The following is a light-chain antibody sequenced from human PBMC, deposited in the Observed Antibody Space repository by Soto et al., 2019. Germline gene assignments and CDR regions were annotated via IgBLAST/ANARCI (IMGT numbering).Light chain of an antibody. CDR3: QQRSNWQIT. Sequence: EIVLTQSPATLSLSPGERATLSCRASQSVSSYLAWYQQKPGQAPRLLIYDASNRATGIPGRFSGSGSGTDFTLTISSLEPEDFAVYYCQQRSNWQITFGQGTRLEIK. CDR1: QSVSSY. CDR2: DAS. J-gene: IGKJ5*01. V-gene: IGKV3-11*01.